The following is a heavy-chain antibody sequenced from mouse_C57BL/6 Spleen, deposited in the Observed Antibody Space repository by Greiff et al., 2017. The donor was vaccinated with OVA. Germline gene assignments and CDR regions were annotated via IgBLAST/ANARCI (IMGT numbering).Heavy chain of an antibody. D-gene: IGHD1-1*01. CDR3: ARSGDYGSSDY. CDR1: GYTFTSYG. J-gene: IGHJ2*01. CDR2: IYPRSGNT. V-gene: IGHV1-81*01. Sequence: VKLQESGAELARPGASVKLSCKASGYTFTSYGISWVKQRTGQGLEWIGEIYPRSGNTYYNEKFKGKATLTADKSSSTAYMELRSLTSEDSAVYFCARSGDYGSSDYWGQGTTLTVSS.